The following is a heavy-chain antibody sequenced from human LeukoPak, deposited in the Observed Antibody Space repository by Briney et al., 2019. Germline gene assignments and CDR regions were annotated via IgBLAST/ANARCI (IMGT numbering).Heavy chain of an antibody. V-gene: IGHV4-59*01. CDR3: ARGLGDGYIGY. D-gene: IGHD6-13*01. J-gene: IGHJ4*02. Sequence: PSETLSLTCTVSGGSISSYYWSWIRQPPGKGLEWIGYIYYSGSTNYNPSLKSRVTISVDTSKNQFSLKLSSVTAADTAVYYCARGLGDGYIGYWGQGTLVTVSS. CDR2: IYYSGST. CDR1: GGSISSYY.